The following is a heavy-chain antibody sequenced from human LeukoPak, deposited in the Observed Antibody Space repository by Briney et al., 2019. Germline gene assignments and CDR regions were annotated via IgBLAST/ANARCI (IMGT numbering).Heavy chain of an antibody. Sequence: SETLSLTCTVSGGSLSSYYWSWIRQPPGKELEWVGYMYYSGSTNYNPSLKSRVTIPVDTPKNQFSLKLSSVTAADTAVYYCARGHGSGSYYDAFDIWGQGTMVTVSS. CDR3: ARGHGSGSYYDAFDI. V-gene: IGHV4-59*01. D-gene: IGHD3-10*01. CDR2: MYYSGST. CDR1: GGSLSSYY. J-gene: IGHJ3*02.